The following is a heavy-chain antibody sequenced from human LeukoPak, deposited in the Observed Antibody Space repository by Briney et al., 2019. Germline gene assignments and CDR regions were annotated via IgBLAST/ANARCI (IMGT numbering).Heavy chain of an antibody. CDR3: ARDERDTMVRGVAAPYYYGMDV. CDR1: GYTFTTYG. Sequence: GSVKVSCKTSGYTFTTYGISWVRQAPGQGLEWMGIINPSGGSTSYAQKFQGRVTMTRDTSTSTVYMELSSLRSEDTAVYYCARDERDTMVRGVAAPYYYGMDVWGKGTTVTVSS. J-gene: IGHJ6*04. D-gene: IGHD3-10*01. CDR2: INPSGGST. V-gene: IGHV1-46*01.